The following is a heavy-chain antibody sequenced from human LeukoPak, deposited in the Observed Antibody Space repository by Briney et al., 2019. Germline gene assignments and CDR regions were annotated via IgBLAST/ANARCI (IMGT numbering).Heavy chain of an antibody. CDR1: GGTFSSYA. Sequence: ASVKLSCKASGGTFSSYAISWVRQAPAQGLEWMGGIIPIFGTANYAQTFQGRVTITAEKSTSTAYMELSSLRSEDTAVYYCAREVVTRGFDYWGQGTLVTVSS. J-gene: IGHJ4*02. V-gene: IGHV1-69*06. CDR2: IIPIFGTA. D-gene: IGHD2-21*02. CDR3: AREVVTRGFDY.